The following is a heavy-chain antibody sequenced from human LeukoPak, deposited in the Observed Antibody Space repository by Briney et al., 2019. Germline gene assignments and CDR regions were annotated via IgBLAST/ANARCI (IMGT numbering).Heavy chain of an antibody. CDR2: IIPIFATA. CDR3: ARGNPRSLLPYYFDY. J-gene: IGHJ4*02. V-gene: IGHV1-69*01. Sequence: SVKVSCKASGGTFSSYAISWVRQAPGQGLEWMGGIIPIFATANYAQKFQGRVTITADESTSTAFMELSSLRSEDTAVYYCARGNPRSLLPYYFDYWGQGTLVTVSS. CDR1: GGTFSSYA. D-gene: IGHD3-3*01.